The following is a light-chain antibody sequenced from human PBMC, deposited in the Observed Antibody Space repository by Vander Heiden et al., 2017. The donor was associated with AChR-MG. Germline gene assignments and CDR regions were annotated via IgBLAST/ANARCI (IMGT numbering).Light chain of an antibody. Sequence: QSVLTQPPSASGTPGQRVTISCSGRSSNIGSNTVTWYPQLPGTPPKLLIYSNNQRPSGVPDRFSGSKSGTSASLAISGLQSEDEADYYCAAWDDSLNGHVVFGGGTKLTVL. CDR1: SSNIGSNT. CDR3: AAWDDSLNGHVV. V-gene: IGLV1-44*01. J-gene: IGLJ2*01. CDR2: SNN.